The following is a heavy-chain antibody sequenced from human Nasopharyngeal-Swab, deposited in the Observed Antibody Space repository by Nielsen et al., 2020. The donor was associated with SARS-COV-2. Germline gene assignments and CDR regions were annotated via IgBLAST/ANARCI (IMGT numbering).Heavy chain of an antibody. CDR1: GGSISSYY. CDR3: ARDNSGIGVTPNGMDV. CDR2: IYYGGST. D-gene: IGHD2-21*02. J-gene: IGHJ6*02. V-gene: IGHV4-59*01. Sequence: SETLSLTCTVSGGSISSYYWSWIRQPPGKGLEWIGYIYYGGSTNYNPSLKSRVTISVDTSKNQFSLKLSSVTAADTAVYYCARDNSGIGVTPNGMDVWGQGTTVTVSS.